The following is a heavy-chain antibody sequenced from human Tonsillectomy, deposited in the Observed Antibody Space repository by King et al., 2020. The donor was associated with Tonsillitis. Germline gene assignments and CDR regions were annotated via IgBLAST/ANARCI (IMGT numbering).Heavy chain of an antibody. J-gene: IGHJ4*02. CDR3: AKPDDSSGYYYKYYFDY. Sequence: VQLVESGGGLVQPGGSLRLSCAASKFTFGSYAMTWVRQAPGKGLEWVSVISGSGDNIHYADSVKGRFTISRDNSKNTLYLQMNSLRAEDTAVYYCAKPDDSSGYYYKYYFDYWGQGTLVTVSS. D-gene: IGHD3-22*01. V-gene: IGHV3-23*04. CDR1: KFTFGSYA. CDR2: ISGSGDNI.